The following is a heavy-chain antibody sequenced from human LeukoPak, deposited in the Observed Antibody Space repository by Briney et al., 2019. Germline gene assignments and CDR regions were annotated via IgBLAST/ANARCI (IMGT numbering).Heavy chain of an antibody. V-gene: IGHV4-39*07. CDR3: AREGCSGGSCVDY. J-gene: IGHJ4*02. CDR2: IYYSGST. D-gene: IGHD2-15*01. Sequence: PSETLSLTCTVSGGSISSSRYYWGWIRHPPGKGLEWIGNIYYSGSTYYNPSLKSRVTISVDTSKNQFSLKLSSVTAADTAVYYCAREGCSGGSCVDYWGQGTLVTVSS. CDR1: GGSISSSRYY.